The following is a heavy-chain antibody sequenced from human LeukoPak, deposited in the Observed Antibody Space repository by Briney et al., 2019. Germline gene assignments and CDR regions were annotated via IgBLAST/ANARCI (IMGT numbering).Heavy chain of an antibody. J-gene: IGHJ4*02. CDR2: ISGSGGST. V-gene: IGHV3-23*01. CDR1: GFTFSSYA. D-gene: IGHD6-19*01. CDR3: AKAIAVAPRYFDY. Sequence: PGGSLRLSCAASGFTFSSYAMSWVRQAPGKGLEWVSAISGSGGSTYYADSVKGRFTISSDNSKNTLYLQMNSLRAEDTAVYYCAKAIAVAPRYFDYWGQGTLLTVSP.